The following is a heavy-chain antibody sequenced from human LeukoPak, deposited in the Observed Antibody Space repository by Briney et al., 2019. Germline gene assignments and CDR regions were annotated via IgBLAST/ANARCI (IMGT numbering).Heavy chain of an antibody. Sequence: PGGSLRLSCAASGFTFSSYSMNWVRQAPGKGLEWVSSISSSSSYIYYADSVKGRFTISRDSAKNSLYLQMNSLRAEDTAVYYCARRYCGGDCHYLDYWGQGTLVTVSS. V-gene: IGHV3-21*01. CDR2: ISSSSSYI. D-gene: IGHD2-21*02. CDR3: ARRYCGGDCHYLDY. CDR1: GFTFSSYS. J-gene: IGHJ4*02.